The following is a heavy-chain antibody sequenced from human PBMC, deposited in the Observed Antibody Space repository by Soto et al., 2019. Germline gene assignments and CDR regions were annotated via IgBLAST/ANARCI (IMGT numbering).Heavy chain of an antibody. CDR1: GFPFGTFE. J-gene: IGHJ4*02. Sequence: PGGSLRLSCAASGFPFGTFEMTWVRQAPGKGLEWVSIIRPSGDSTDYADSVKGRFTISRDNSKNTLYLQLNNLRAEDTAVYYCVKGGWLDYWGQGTVVTVSS. V-gene: IGHV3-23*01. D-gene: IGHD5-12*01. CDR3: VKGGWLDY. CDR2: IRPSGDST.